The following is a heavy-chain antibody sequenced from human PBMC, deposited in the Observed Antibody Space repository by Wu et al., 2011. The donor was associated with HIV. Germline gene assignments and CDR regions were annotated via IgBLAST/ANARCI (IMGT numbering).Heavy chain of an antibody. D-gene: IGHD2-21*01. CDR1: GGTLNSNI. CDR3: ARDFGGDEDS. Sequence: QVQLVQSGAEVKKPGSSVKVSCKASGGTLNSNILSWVRQAPGQGLEWMGGIIPIFGTTNYAQKFQGRVTITADKSTSTAYMELSSLRSEDTAMYYCARDFGGDEDSWGQGTLVTVSS. J-gene: IGHJ4*02. CDR2: IIPIFGTT. V-gene: IGHV1-69*14.